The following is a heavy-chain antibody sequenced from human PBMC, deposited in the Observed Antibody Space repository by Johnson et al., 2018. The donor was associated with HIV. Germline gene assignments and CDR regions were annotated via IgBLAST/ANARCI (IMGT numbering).Heavy chain of an antibody. V-gene: IGHV3-30*04. CDR1: GFTFSSYP. J-gene: IGHJ3*02. D-gene: IGHD4-17*01. CDR3: ANLNDYGYYWGPDAFDI. Sequence: QVQLVESGGGVVQPEMSLRLACAASGFTFSSYPMHWVRQAPGKGLEWVAVISYDGGNKYYADSVKGRFTISRDNSKNTLYLQMNSLRAEDTAVYYWANLNDYGYYWGPDAFDIWGQGTMVSVSS. CDR2: ISYDGGNK.